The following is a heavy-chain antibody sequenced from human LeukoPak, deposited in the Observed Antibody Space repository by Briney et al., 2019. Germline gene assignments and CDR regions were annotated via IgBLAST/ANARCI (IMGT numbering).Heavy chain of an antibody. CDR2: IYPGDSDT. Sequence: GESLKISCQGSGCNFATSWIVWVRQMPGKGLEWMGIIYPGDSDTRYSPSFQGQVTISADKSITTAYLQWSSLKASDTAIYYCARQGRSGYASDYWGQGTLVTVSS. J-gene: IGHJ4*02. CDR1: GCNFATSW. CDR3: ARQGRSGYASDY. D-gene: IGHD5-12*01. V-gene: IGHV5-51*01.